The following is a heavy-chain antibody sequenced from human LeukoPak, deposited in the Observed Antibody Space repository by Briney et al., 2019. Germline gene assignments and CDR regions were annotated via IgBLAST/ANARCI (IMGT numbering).Heavy chain of an antibody. J-gene: IGHJ4*02. CDR1: GFTFSSYW. CDR2: INSDGSST. Sequence: PGGSLRLSCAASGFTFSSYWMHWVRQAPGKGLVWVSRINSDGSSTSYADSVKGRFTISRDNAKNTLYLQMNRLRAEDTAVYYCAREGSYGSTTFDYWGQGTLVTVSS. V-gene: IGHV3-74*01. CDR3: AREGSYGSTTFDY. D-gene: IGHD5-18*01.